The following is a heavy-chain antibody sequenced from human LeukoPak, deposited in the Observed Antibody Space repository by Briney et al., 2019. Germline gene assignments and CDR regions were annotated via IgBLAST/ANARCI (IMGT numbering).Heavy chain of an antibody. V-gene: IGHV3-7*03. CDR1: GFTFSSYW. CDR2: IKQDGSEK. CDR3: ARYYDSSGYLYYFDY. J-gene: IGHJ4*02. D-gene: IGHD3-22*01. Sequence: QSGGSLRLYGAASGFTFSSYWMSWVRQAPGKGLEWVANIKQDGSEKYYVDSVKGRFTISRDNAKNSLYLQMNSLRAEDTAVYYCARYYDSSGYLYYFDYWGQGTLVTVSS.